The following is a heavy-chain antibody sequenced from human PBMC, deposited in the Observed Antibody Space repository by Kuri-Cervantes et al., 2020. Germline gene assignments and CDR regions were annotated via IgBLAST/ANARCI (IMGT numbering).Heavy chain of an antibody. Sequence: SETLSLTCAVSGGSISSGGYSWSWIRQPPGKGLEWIGYIYHSGSTYYNPSLKSRVTISVDTSKNQFSLKLSSVTAADTAVYYCARERGYDYIWGSYRRCIFDYWGQGTLVTVSS. V-gene: IGHV4-30-2*01. CDR2: IYHSGST. CDR3: ARERGYDYIWGSYRRCIFDY. CDR1: GGSISSGGYS. J-gene: IGHJ4*02. D-gene: IGHD3-16*02.